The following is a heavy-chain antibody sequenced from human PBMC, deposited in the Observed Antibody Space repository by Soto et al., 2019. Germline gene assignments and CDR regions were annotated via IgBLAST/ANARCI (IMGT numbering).Heavy chain of an antibody. CDR3: AKDWDSGYSSSWYYFDY. Sequence: GSLRLSCAASGFHFRSYGMSWVRQAPGKGLEWVSGLSGSGGSTYHADSVKGRFTISRDISNNTLYLQMNSLRAEDTAVYYCAKDWDSGYSSSWYYFDYWGQGTMVTVYS. J-gene: IGHJ4*02. CDR1: GFHFRSYG. D-gene: IGHD6-13*01. V-gene: IGHV3-23*01. CDR2: LSGSGGST.